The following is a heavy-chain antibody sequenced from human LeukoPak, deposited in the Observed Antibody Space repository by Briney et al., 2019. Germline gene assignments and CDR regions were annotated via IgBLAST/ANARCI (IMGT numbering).Heavy chain of an antibody. CDR2: IYPGDSDT. CDR1: GYTFTNYW. J-gene: IGHJ4*02. V-gene: IGHV5-51*01. D-gene: IGHD1-26*01. Sequence: PGESLKISCKGSGYTFTNYWIGWVRQMPGKGLEFMGIIYPGDSDTRYSPSFQGQVTISVDKSINTAYLQWSSLKASDSAMYYCARGSGSYEQQYFDYWGQGTLVTVSS. CDR3: ARGSGSYEQQYFDY.